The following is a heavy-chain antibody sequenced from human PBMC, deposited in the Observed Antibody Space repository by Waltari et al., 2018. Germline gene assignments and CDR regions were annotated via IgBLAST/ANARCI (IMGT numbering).Heavy chain of an antibody. CDR2: INTDTGHP. Sequence: QVQLVQSGSEVKKPGASVTVSCKASGYAFNTYAINWVRQAPGQGLQWMGWINTDTGHPTYAPGFTGRFVFSLDTSVTTTFLQISDLRAEDTAVYFCARDHTIYGDYSSDLWGQGALVTVSS. CDR3: ARDHTIYGDYSSDL. D-gene: IGHD4-17*01. J-gene: IGHJ4*02. CDR1: GYAFNTYA. V-gene: IGHV7-4-1*02.